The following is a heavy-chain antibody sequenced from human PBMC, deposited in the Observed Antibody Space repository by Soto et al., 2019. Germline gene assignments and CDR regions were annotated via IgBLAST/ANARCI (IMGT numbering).Heavy chain of an antibody. V-gene: IGHV3-33*01. CDR3: GRDQRVVGVPFDY. CDR1: GFTFSSYG. CDR2: IWYDGSNK. D-gene: IGHD1-26*01. J-gene: IGHJ4*02. Sequence: GGSLRLSCAAAGFTFSSYGLHWVRQAPGQGLEWVAVIWYDGSNKYYADSVKGRFTISRDNSKNTLYLQMNSLRAEDTAVYYCGRDQRVVGVPFDYWGQGTLVTVSS.